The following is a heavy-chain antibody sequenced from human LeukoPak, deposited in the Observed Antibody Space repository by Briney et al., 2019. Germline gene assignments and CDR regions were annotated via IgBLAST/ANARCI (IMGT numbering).Heavy chain of an antibody. CDR3: AKDPHCSSTSCYAGEHAFDI. J-gene: IGHJ3*02. Sequence: GGSLRLSCAASGFTFSSYGMHWVRQAPGKGLEWVAFIRYDGSNKYYADSVKGRFTISRDNSKNTLYLQMNSLRAEDTAVYYCAKDPHCSSTSCYAGEHAFDIWGQGTMVTVSS. D-gene: IGHD2-2*01. CDR1: GFTFSSYG. CDR2: IRYDGSNK. V-gene: IGHV3-30*02.